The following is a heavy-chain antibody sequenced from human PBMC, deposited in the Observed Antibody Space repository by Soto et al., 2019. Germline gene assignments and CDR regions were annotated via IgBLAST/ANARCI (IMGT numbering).Heavy chain of an antibody. CDR3: AKDSKRAITIFGVVPSRLYYFDY. Sequence: PGGSLRLSCAASGFTFSSYAMSWVRQAPGKGLEWVSAISGSGGSTYYADSVKGRFTISRDNSKNTLYLQMNSLRAEDTAVYYCAKDSKRAITIFGVVPSRLYYFDYWGQGTLVTVSS. CDR2: ISGSGGST. D-gene: IGHD3-3*01. J-gene: IGHJ4*02. CDR1: GFTFSSYA. V-gene: IGHV3-23*01.